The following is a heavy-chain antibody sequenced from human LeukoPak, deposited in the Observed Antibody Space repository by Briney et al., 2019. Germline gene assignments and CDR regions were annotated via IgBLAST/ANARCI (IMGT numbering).Heavy chain of an antibody. V-gene: IGHV3-7*05. D-gene: IGHD2-2*01. Sequence: GGSLRLSCAASGFTFSSYWMSWVRQAPGKGLEWVANIKQDGSEKYYVDSVKGRLTISRDNAKNSLYLQMNSLRAEDTAVYYCARDQRYCSSSSCPWEPFDYWGQGTLVTVSS. CDR1: GFTFSSYW. CDR3: ARDQRYCSSSSCPWEPFDY. J-gene: IGHJ4*02. CDR2: IKQDGSEK.